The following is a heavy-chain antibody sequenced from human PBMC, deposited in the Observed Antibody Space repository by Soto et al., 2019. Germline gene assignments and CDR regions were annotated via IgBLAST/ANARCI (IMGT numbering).Heavy chain of an antibody. D-gene: IGHD2-21*02. J-gene: IGHJ3*02. CDR2: INPSGGST. V-gene: IGHV1-46*01. CDR3: ARDVLYGGNSLGAFDI. CDR1: GYTFTSYY. Sequence: QVQLVQSGAEVKKPGASVKVSCTASGYTFTSYYMHWVRQAPGQGLEWMGIINPSGGSTSYAQKFQGRVAMTGDTYTITVYMELRSLRSEDTAVDYCARDVLYGGNSLGAFDIWGQGTLVPVSS.